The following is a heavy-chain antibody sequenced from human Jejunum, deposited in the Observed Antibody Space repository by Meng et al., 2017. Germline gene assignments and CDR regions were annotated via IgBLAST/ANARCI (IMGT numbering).Heavy chain of an antibody. CDR2: IFHTGII. J-gene: IGHJ4*02. V-gene: IGHV4-4*02. D-gene: IGHD1-1*01. CDR3: AKNGAYNSYY. CDR1: VASVTNANW. Sequence: TRPGRLSPSGILFLSSTRSVASVTNANWWTWVRHPLATGHEWICEIFHTGIINYHPSLKHRVTIALDKSKNQLYLNLNSVTAAHTAVYYCAKNGAYNSYYWGQGTLVTVSS.